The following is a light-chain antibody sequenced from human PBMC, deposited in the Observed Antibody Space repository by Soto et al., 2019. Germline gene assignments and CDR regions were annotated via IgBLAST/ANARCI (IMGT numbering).Light chain of an antibody. CDR2: RAS. CDR1: QNIYSN. J-gene: IGKJ1*01. CDR3: QQYKNWPRT. Sequence: ILMTQSPASLSWSPGERATLSCRASQNIYSNIAWYKQRPGQAPRLLIYRASTRATGAPARFSGSGSGKEFTLTISSLQYEDFAVYACQQYKNWPRTCGQGTKVDIK. V-gene: IGKV3-15*01.